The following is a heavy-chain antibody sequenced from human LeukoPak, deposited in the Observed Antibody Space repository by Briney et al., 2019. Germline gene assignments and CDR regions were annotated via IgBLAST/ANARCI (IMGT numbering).Heavy chain of an antibody. V-gene: IGHV3-74*01. J-gene: IGHJ4*02. CDR3: ASWGLYSYGLDY. Sequence: PGGSLRLSCAASGFTFSSYWMHWVRQAPGKGLVWVSRINSDGSSTSYADSVKGRFTISRDNAKNTLYLQMNSLRAEDTAVYYCASWGLYSYGLDYWGQGTLVTVSS. CDR1: GFTFSSYW. D-gene: IGHD5-18*01. CDR2: INSDGSST.